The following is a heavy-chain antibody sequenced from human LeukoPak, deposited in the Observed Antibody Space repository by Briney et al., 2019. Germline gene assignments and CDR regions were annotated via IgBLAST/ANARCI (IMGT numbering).Heavy chain of an antibody. CDR3: ARVFYGSGSLYYYYYYMDV. Sequence: GGFLRLSCAASGFTFSTYWMHWVRQAPGKGLVWVSRISSDGSRTSYADSVKGRFTISRDNAKNTLYLQMNSLRAEDTAVYYCARVFYGSGSLYYYYYYMDVWGKGTTVTISS. CDR2: ISSDGSRT. CDR1: GFTFSTYW. J-gene: IGHJ6*03. V-gene: IGHV3-74*01. D-gene: IGHD3-10*01.